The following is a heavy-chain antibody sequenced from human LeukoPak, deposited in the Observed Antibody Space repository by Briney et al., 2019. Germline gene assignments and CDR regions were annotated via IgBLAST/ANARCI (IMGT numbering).Heavy chain of an antibody. J-gene: IGHJ4*02. D-gene: IGHD3-22*01. Sequence: GGSLRLSCAASGFTFSSYWMHWVRQAPGKGLVWVSRIHSDGSSTSYADSVRGRSTISRDDAKSTLYLQMNSLRAEDTAVYYCARSGWPYYFDYWGQGTLVTVSS. CDR3: ARSGWPYYFDY. CDR2: IHSDGSST. V-gene: IGHV3-74*01. CDR1: GFTFSSYW.